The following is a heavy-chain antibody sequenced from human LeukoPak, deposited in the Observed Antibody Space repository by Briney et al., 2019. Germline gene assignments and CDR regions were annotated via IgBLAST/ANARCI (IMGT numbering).Heavy chain of an antibody. V-gene: IGHV3-23*01. CDR3: AGRDYSGSGTYYNPLDY. CDR1: GFTFCSCA. CDR2: ISGSGANT. D-gene: IGHD3-10*01. Sequence: PGGSLRLSCAASGFTFCSCALSWGRPGPGEGLEWGSSISGSGANTYYANFVQGRFTVSRDNSRNTLYLQMNSLRADDTAVYYCAGRDYSGSGTYYNPLDYWGQGTLVTVSS. J-gene: IGHJ4*02.